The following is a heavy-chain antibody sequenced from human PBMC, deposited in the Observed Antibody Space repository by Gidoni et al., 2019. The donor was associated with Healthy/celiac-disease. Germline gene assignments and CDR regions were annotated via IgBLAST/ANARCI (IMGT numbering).Heavy chain of an antibody. CDR1: GYTFPGYY. D-gene: IGHD3-22*01. V-gene: IGHV1-2*02. CDR2: INPNSGGT. J-gene: IGHJ4*02. Sequence: QVQLVQSGAEVKKPGASVKVSCKASGYTFPGYYMHWVRQAPGQGLEWMGWINPNSGGTNYAQKFQGRVTMTRDTSISTAYMELSRLRSDDTAVYYCARDYYDSSGYYYAYFDYWGQGTLVTVSS. CDR3: ARDYYDSSGYYYAYFDY.